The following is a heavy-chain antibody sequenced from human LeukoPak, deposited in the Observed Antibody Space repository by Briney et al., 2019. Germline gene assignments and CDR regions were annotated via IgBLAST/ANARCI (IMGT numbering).Heavy chain of an antibody. CDR1: GGSISNGGYY. Sequence: PSQTLSLTCTVSGGSISNGGYYWSWIRPHPGKGLEGIGYIYYSGSTYYNPSLKRRVTISVDTSKNQFSLKLSSVTAADTAVYYCAREVIVGARTFDIWGQGTMVTVSS. V-gene: IGHV4-31*03. J-gene: IGHJ3*02. CDR3: AREVIVGARTFDI. CDR2: IYYSGST. D-gene: IGHD1-26*01.